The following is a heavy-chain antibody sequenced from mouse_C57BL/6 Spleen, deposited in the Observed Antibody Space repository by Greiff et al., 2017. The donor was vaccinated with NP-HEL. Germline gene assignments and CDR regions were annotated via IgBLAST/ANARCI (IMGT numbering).Heavy chain of an antibody. J-gene: IGHJ2*01. V-gene: IGHV1-64*01. D-gene: IGHD1-1*01. CDR1: GYTFTSYW. CDR2: IHPNSGST. CDR3: ARGDYYGSSWDGDY. Sequence: QVQLQQPGAELVKPGASVKLSCKASGYTFTSYWMHWVKQRPGQGLEWIGMIHPNSGSTNYNEKFKSKATLTVDKSSSTAYMQLSSLTSEDSAVYYCARGDYYGSSWDGDYWGQGTTLTVSS.